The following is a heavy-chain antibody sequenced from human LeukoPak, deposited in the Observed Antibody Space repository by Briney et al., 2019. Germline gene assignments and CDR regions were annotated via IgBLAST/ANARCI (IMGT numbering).Heavy chain of an antibody. Sequence: PGGSLRLSCTASGFTFGDYAMSWVRQAPGKGLEWVGFIRSKAYGGTTEYAASVKGRFTISRDDSKSIAYLQMNSLKTEDTAVYYCTRDLDRSSWYSPYYYYYYMDVWGKGTTVTISS. J-gene: IGHJ6*03. V-gene: IGHV3-49*04. D-gene: IGHD6-13*01. CDR1: GFTFGDYA. CDR3: TRDLDRSSWYSPYYYYYYMDV. CDR2: IRSKAYGGTT.